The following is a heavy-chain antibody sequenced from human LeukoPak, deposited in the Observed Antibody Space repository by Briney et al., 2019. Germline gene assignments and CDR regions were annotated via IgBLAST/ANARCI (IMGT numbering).Heavy chain of an antibody. CDR3: ARRSRNGLDAFDI. Sequence: GASVKVPCKASAYTFTGYYLHWVRQAPGQGLQWMGWIDPNNGDTEYAQKFQGRVTMTWDRSISTAYMELGRLTSDDTAVYYCARRSRNGLDAFDIWGQGTMVTVSS. V-gene: IGHV1-2*02. CDR2: IDPNNGDT. CDR1: AYTFTGYY. J-gene: IGHJ3*02. D-gene: IGHD1-14*01.